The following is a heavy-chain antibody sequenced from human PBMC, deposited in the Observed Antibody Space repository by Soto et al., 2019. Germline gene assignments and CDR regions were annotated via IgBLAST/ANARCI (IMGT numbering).Heavy chain of an antibody. CDR1: GDSVSSNTAS. CDR2: TYFRSKWYN. Sequence: SQTLSLTCAISGDSVSSNTASWDWIRQSPSRGLEWLGRTYFRSKWYNDYAVSVKSRIIINPDTSNNQFSLQLNSVTPEDTAVYFCAKGDNLGPKTGYAFDPWGQGIMVTVSS. D-gene: IGHD5-12*01. V-gene: IGHV6-1*01. CDR3: AKGDNLGPKTGYAFDP. J-gene: IGHJ5*02.